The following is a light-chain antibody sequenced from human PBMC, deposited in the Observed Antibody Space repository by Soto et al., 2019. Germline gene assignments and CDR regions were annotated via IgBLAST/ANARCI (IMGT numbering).Light chain of an antibody. J-gene: IGKJ4*02. CDR2: AAS. V-gene: IGKV1-39*01. Sequence: DIKMNQDPSALSAPVDNRVTIHCRASQSIANYLNWNQQKPGKAPTLLIYAASTLQSGVPSKFSGSGFGTDFTLTISGLQTEDFATYYCQHYVSYITPPTFGEGTMVDIK. CDR3: QHYVSYITPPT. CDR1: QSIANY.